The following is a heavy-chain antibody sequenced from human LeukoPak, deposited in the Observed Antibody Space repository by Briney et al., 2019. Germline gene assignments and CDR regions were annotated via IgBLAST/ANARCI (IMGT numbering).Heavy chain of an antibody. CDR2: ISGSGGST. CDR1: GFTFSSYA. Sequence: GGSLRLSCAVSGFTFSSYAMSWVRQAPGKGLEWVSGISGSGGSTYYADSVKGRFTISRDNSKNTLSLQMNSLRAGDTAVYYCAKDLGYSTGWYAFDYWGQGTLVTVSS. V-gene: IGHV3-23*01. CDR3: AKDLGYSTGWYAFDY. J-gene: IGHJ4*02. D-gene: IGHD6-19*01.